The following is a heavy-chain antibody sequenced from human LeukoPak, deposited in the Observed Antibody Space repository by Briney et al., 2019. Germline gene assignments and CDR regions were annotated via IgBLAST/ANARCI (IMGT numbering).Heavy chain of an antibody. CDR3: ARTHNIVVVTAIRRNYYYGMDV. Sequence: PSETLSLTCTVSGGSISSGDYYWSWIRQPPGKGLEWIGEIYHSGSTNYNPSLKSRVTISVDKSKNQFSLKLSSVTAADTAVYYCARTHNIVVVTAIRRNYYYGMDVWGQGTTVTASS. D-gene: IGHD2-21*02. CDR2: IYHSGST. V-gene: IGHV4-39*07. J-gene: IGHJ6*02. CDR1: GGSISSGDYY.